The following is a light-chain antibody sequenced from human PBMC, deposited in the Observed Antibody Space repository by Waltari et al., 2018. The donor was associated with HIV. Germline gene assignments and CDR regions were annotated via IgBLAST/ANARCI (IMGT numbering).Light chain of an antibody. Sequence: QAGLTQPPSLSKDLRQTATLTCTGDKNNVDPQGAAWLKHRQGHPPKLLFYRNNNRPSGIPDRFSAFRSGNTASLNISGLLADDEADYFCAAWDTSLGGWVFGGGTQLTVL. J-gene: IGLJ3*02. CDR1: KNNVDPQG. CDR2: RNN. V-gene: IGLV10-54*04. CDR3: AAWDTSLGGWV.